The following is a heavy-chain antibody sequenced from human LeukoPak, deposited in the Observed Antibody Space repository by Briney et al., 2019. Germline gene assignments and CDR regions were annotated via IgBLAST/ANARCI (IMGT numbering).Heavy chain of an antibody. V-gene: IGHV3-30*03. Sequence: GGSLRLSCAASGFTFSSYGMHWVRQAPGKGLEWVAVISYDGSNKYYADSVKGRFTISRDNSKNTLYLQMNSLRAEDTAVYYCARGRRTGTPEPFDYWGQGTLVTVSS. J-gene: IGHJ4*02. CDR1: GFTFSSYG. D-gene: IGHD1-1*01. CDR2: ISYDGSNK. CDR3: ARGRRTGTPEPFDY.